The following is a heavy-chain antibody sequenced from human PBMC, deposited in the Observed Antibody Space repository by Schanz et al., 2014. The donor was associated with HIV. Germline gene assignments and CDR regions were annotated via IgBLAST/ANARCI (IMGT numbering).Heavy chain of an antibody. CDR1: GFA. D-gene: IGHD3-22*01. V-gene: IGHV3-23*01. J-gene: IGHJ6*02. CDR2: ISGSGVNT. Sequence: EVQLLESGGGVVQPGGSLRLSCVGSGFAMSWVRQAPGKGLEWVSAISGSGVNTYYADSVKGRFTISRDNSKNTLYLQMNSLRAEDTAVYYCAKVLIPMIAVPYYGMDVWGQGTTVTVSS. CDR3: AKVLIPMIAVPYYGMDV.